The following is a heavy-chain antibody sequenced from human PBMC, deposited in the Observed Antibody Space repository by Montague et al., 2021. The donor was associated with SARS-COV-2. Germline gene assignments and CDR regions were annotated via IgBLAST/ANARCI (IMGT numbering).Heavy chain of an antibody. J-gene: IGHJ6*02. CDR1: GGAISSSSYY. V-gene: IGHV4-39*07. Sequence: SETLSLTCTVSGGAISSSSYYWGWIRQPPGKGLEWIGSIYYSGXTXCXXXXKXRVTISVDTSKNQFSLKLSSVTAADTAVYYCARDTRITMLVVVNRYGMDVWGQGTTVTVSS. CDR2: IYYSGXT. CDR3: ARDTRITMLVVVNRYGMDV. D-gene: IGHD3-22*01.